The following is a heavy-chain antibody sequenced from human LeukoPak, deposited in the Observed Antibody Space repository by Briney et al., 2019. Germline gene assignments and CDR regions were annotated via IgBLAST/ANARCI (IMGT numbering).Heavy chain of an antibody. CDR2: ISSSSSTI. Sequence: GGSLRLSCAASGFTFSSYSMNWVRQAPGKGLEWVSYISSSSSTIYYADSVKGRFTITRDNAKNSLYLQMNSLRAEDTAVYYCARDRAFDIWGQGTMVTVSS. CDR3: ARDRAFDI. CDR1: GFTFSSYS. J-gene: IGHJ3*02. V-gene: IGHV3-48*01.